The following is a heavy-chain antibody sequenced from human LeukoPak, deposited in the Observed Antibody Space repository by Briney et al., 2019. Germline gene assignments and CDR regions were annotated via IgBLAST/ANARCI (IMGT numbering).Heavy chain of an antibody. Sequence: GSLRLSCAASGFAFSSYAMSWVRQAPGKGLEWVSAISGSGGSTYYADSVKGRFTISRDNSKNTLYLQMNSLRAEDTAVYYCAKAGTGDKRYYFDYWGQGTLVTVSS. CDR3: AKAGTGDKRYYFDY. CDR1: GFAFSSYA. J-gene: IGHJ4*02. V-gene: IGHV3-23*01. CDR2: ISGSGGST. D-gene: IGHD7-27*01.